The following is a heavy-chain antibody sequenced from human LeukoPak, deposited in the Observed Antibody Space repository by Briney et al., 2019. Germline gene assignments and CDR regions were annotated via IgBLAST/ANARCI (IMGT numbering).Heavy chain of an antibody. J-gene: IGHJ1*01. CDR2: VSSSGNTQ. Sequence: PGGSLRLSCTVSGITFSDYYMNWIRQAPGKALEYIAYVSSSGNTQFYADSVRGRFKISRDNAKNSLYLQMNSLRAEDTAVYYCATSIVGFTYDEHFQHWGQGTLVTVSS. CDR3: ATSIVGFTYDEHFQH. CDR1: GITFSDYY. V-gene: IGHV3-11*01. D-gene: IGHD1-26*01.